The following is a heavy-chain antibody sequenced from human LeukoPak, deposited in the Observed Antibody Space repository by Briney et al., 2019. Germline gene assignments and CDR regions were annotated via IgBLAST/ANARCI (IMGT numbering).Heavy chain of an antibody. Sequence: GGPVRLSCAASGFTFSSYWMHWVRQAPGKGLVWVARISNDGSISRYAVPVQGRFTISRDNAKNTLFLQMSSLRAEDTAVYYCARDNNWNYPDYWGPGNLGYVSS. D-gene: IGHD1-7*01. CDR1: GFTFSSYW. J-gene: IGHJ4*02. V-gene: IGHV3-74*01. CDR3: ARDNNWNYPDY. CDR2: ISNDGSIS.